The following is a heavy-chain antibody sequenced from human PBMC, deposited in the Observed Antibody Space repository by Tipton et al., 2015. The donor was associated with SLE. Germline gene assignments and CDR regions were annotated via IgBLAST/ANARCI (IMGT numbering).Heavy chain of an antibody. D-gene: IGHD2-2*01. J-gene: IGHJ4*02. Sequence: TLSLTCTVSGGSISSYYWGWVRQPAGKGMEWIGRIYTGGNTKYNPSLESRVTLSVDASKDQFSLKLRSMTAADTAVYYCVVCSPASCAYFDYWGQGRLVTVSS. V-gene: IGHV4-4*07. CDR1: GGSISSYY. CDR3: VVCSPASCAYFDY. CDR2: IYTGGNT.